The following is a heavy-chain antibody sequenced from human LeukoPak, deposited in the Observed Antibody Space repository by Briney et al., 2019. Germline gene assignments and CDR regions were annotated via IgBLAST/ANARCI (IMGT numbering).Heavy chain of an antibody. CDR1: GGSISSYY. CDR2: IYYSGST. V-gene: IGHV4-59*08. Sequence: SETLSLTCTVSGGSISSYYWSWIQQPPGKGLEWIGYIYYSGSTNYNPSLKSRVTISVDTSKNQFSLKLSSVTAADTAVYYCARHGYIAAAGFDYWGQGTLVTVSS. CDR3: ARHGYIAAAGFDY. J-gene: IGHJ4*02. D-gene: IGHD6-13*01.